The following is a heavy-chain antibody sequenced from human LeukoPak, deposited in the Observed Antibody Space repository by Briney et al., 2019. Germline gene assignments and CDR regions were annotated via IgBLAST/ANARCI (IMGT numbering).Heavy chain of an antibody. D-gene: IGHD3-16*01. J-gene: IGHJ3*02. V-gene: IGHV3-33*01. CDR1: GFTFSSYG. CDR2: ILNDGSQE. Sequence: GGSLRLSCAASGFTFSSYGMHWVRQAPGKGLEWVAVILNDGSQEKYADSVKGRLTISRDNSKNTLFLQMNSLRAEDTAVYYCARDDALGDNALDIWGQGTMVTVSS. CDR3: ARDDALGDNALDI.